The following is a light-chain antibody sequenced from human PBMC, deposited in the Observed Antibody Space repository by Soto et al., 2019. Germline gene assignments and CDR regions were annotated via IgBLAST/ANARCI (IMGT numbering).Light chain of an antibody. CDR2: GAS. V-gene: IGKV1-5*01. Sequence: DIQMTQSPSTLSASVGDSVTITCRASQNIASWLAWYQQTPGKAPKLLIYGASTSESGVPSRFSGSGSGTEFTLTIRSLPPGDFATYYCQQYNSYSATFGQGTRLEIK. CDR1: QNIASW. CDR3: QQYNSYSAT. J-gene: IGKJ5*01.